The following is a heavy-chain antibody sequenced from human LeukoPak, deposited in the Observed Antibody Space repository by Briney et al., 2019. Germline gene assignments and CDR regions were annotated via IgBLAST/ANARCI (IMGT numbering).Heavy chain of an antibody. CDR1: GGSISSYY. V-gene: IGHV4-59*01. CDR3: ARYIWGSYPTFEDY. J-gene: IGHJ4*02. CDR2: ISYSGST. D-gene: IGHD3-16*02. Sequence: SETLSLTCTVSGGSISSYYWSWIRQPPGKGLEWIGYISYSGSTNYNPSLKSRVTISVDTSKNQLSLKLNSVTAADTAVYYCARYIWGSYPTFEDYWGQGSLVTVSS.